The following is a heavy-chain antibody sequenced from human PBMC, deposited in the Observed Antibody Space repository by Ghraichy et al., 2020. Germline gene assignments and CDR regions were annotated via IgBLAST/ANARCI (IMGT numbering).Heavy chain of an antibody. J-gene: IGHJ4*02. D-gene: IGHD5-24*01. CDR2: IYYSGST. V-gene: IGHV4-59*08. Sequence: SETLSLTCTVSGGSISSYYWSWIRQPPGKGLEWIGYIYYSGSTNYNPSLKSRVTISVDTSKNQFSLKLSSVTAADMAVYYCARQVEENVEMVEGYFDYWGQGTLVTVSS. CDR3: ARQVEENVEMVEGYFDY. CDR1: GGSISSYY.